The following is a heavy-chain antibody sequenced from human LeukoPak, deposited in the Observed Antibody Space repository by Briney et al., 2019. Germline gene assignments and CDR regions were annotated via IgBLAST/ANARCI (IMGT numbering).Heavy chain of an antibody. V-gene: IGHV4-39*07. Sequence: PSETLSLTCTVSGGSISSSSYYWGWIRQPPGKGLEWIGSIYYSGSTYYNPSLKSRVTISVDTSKNQFSLKLRSVTAADTAVYYCARYRCSGGSCSSGYFDYWGQGALVTVSS. CDR2: IYYSGST. CDR3: ARYRCSGGSCSSGYFDY. J-gene: IGHJ4*02. D-gene: IGHD2-15*01. CDR1: GGSISSSSYY.